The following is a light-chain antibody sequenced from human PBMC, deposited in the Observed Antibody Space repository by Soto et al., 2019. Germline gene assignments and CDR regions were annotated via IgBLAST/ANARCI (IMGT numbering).Light chain of an antibody. CDR1: SSNVGASNY. Sequence: QSALTQPASVSGSPGQSITISCTETSSNVGASNYVSWYQQYPGMAPKLMIYDVSNRPSGVSNRFSGSKSGNTASLTISGLQAEDEADYYCASYTISSTPLYVFGTGTKVTVL. CDR2: DVS. J-gene: IGLJ1*01. CDR3: ASYTISSTPLYV. V-gene: IGLV2-14*01.